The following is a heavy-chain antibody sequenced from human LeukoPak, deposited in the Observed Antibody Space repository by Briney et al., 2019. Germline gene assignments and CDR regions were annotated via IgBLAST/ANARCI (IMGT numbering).Heavy chain of an antibody. J-gene: IGHJ5*02. CDR3: ARGWGRSWDENWFDA. CDR2: IGGSSSYI. Sequence: GGSLRLSCAASGFTFSAFSMNWVRQAPGKGLEWVSSIGGSSSYIYYADSVKGRFTISRDNAKNLVYLQMNSLRAEDTAVYYCARGWGRSWDENWFDAWGQGIRVTASS. CDR1: GFTFSAFS. D-gene: IGHD3-16*01. V-gene: IGHV3-21*01.